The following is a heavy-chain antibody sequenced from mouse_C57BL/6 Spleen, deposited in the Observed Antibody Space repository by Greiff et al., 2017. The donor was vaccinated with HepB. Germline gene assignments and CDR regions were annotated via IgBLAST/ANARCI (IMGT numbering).Heavy chain of an antibody. CDR1: GYAFSSSW. CDR3: ASCDYGSSWGFAY. Sequence: VQLVESGPELVKPGASVKISCKASGYAFSSSWMNWVKQRPGKGLEWIGRIYPGDGDTNYNGKFKGKATLTADKSSSTAYMQLSSLTSEDSAVYFCASCDYGSSWGFAYWGQGTLVTVSA. CDR2: IYPGDGDT. V-gene: IGHV1-82*01. J-gene: IGHJ3*01. D-gene: IGHD1-1*01.